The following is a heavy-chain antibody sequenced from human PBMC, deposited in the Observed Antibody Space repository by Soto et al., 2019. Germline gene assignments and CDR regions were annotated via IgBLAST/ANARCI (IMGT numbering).Heavy chain of an antibody. CDR3: ARNFVYTSDF. CDR2: IEQDGSEK. J-gene: IGHJ4*02. CDR1: GFAFSSYW. Sequence: PGGSLRLSCAASGFAFSSYWMSWIRQAPGKGLEWVANIEQDGSEKHYVDSVKGRFTISRVNAKNSLYLQMNSLRVEDTAVYYCARNFVYTSDFWGQGTPVTVSS. V-gene: IGHV3-7*01. D-gene: IGHD2-2*02.